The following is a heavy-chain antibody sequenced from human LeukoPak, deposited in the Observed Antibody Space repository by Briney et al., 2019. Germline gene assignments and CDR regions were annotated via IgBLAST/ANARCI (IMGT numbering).Heavy chain of an antibody. V-gene: IGHV4-34*01. CDR1: GGSFSGYY. J-gene: IGHJ4*02. D-gene: IGHD3-9*01. CDR3: ASRRLGNDY. Sequence: SETLSLTCAVYGGSFSGYYWSWIRQPPGKGLEWIGEINHSGSTNYNPSLTSRVTISVDPSKNQFSLKVTSVTTADTAVYYCASRRLGNDYWGQGILVTVSS. CDR2: INHSGST.